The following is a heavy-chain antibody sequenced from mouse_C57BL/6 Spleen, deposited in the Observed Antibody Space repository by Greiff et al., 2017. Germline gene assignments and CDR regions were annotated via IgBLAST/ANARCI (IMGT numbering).Heavy chain of an antibody. CDR3: AEGGDYGSYWYFDV. V-gene: IGHV1-82*01. Sequence: QVQLKESGPELVKPGASVKISCKASGYAFSSSWMNWVKQRPGKGLEWIGRIYPGDGDTNYNGKFKGKATLTADKSSSTAYMQLSSLTSEDSAVYFCAEGGDYGSYWYFDVWGTGTTVTVSS. J-gene: IGHJ1*03. D-gene: IGHD1-1*01. CDR1: GYAFSSSW. CDR2: IYPGDGDT.